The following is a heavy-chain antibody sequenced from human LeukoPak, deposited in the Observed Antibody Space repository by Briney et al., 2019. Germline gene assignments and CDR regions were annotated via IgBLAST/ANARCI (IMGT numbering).Heavy chain of an antibody. V-gene: IGHV3-21*01. D-gene: IGHD1-26*01. J-gene: IGHJ6*03. CDR1: GLTFSSYS. CDR3: ARGPYSGSYPYYYYMDV. CDR2: ISSSSSYI. Sequence: GGSLRLSCAASGLTFSSYSMNWVRQAPGKGLEWVSSISSSSSYIYYADSVKGRFTISRDNAKNSLYLQMNSLRAEDTAVYYCARGPYSGSYPYYYYMDVWGKGTTVTVSS.